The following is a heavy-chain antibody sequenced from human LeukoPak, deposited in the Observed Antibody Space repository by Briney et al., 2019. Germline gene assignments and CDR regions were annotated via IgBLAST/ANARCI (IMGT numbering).Heavy chain of an antibody. V-gene: IGHV3-21*01. CDR3: ARQHYDFWSGFYTADYYFDY. J-gene: IGHJ4*02. D-gene: IGHD3-3*01. CDR1: GFTFSSYA. Sequence: PGGSLRLSCAASGFTFSSYAMNWVRQAPGKGLEWVSSISSSSNYIYYADSVKGRFTISRDNAQSSLYLQMNSLRAEDSAVYYCARQHYDFWSGFYTADYYFDYWGRGTLVTVSS. CDR2: ISSSSNYI.